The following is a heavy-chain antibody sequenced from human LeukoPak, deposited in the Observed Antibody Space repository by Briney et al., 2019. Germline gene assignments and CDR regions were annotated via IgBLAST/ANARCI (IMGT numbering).Heavy chain of an antibody. V-gene: IGHV1-8*01. CDR1: GYTFTSYD. CDR2: MNPNSGNT. D-gene: IGHD6-19*01. CDR3: ARAFPSYGSGWYGLDY. Sequence: ASVKFSCKASGYTFTSYDINWVRQATGQGLEWMGWMNPNSGNTGYAQKFQGRVTMTRNTSISTAYMELSSLRSEDTAVYYCARAFPSYGSGWYGLDYWGQGTLVTVSS. J-gene: IGHJ4*02.